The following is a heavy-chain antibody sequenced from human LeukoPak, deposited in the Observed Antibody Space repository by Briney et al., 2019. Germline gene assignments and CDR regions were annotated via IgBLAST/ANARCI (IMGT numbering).Heavy chain of an antibody. CDR3: ARDIAAAGPNINWFDP. V-gene: IGHV1-69*04. CDR2: IIPILGIA. J-gene: IGHJ5*02. D-gene: IGHD6-13*01. CDR1: GGTFSSYA. Sequence: GASVKVSCKASGGTFSSYAISWVRQAPGQGLEWMGRIIPILGIANYAQKFQGRVTITADKSTSTAYTELSSLRSEDTAVYYCARDIAAAGPNINWFDPWGQGTLVTVSS.